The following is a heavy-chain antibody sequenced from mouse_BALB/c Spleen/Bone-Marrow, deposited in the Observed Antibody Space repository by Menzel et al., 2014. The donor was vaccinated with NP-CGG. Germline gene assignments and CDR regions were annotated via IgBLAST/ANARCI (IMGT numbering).Heavy chain of an antibody. D-gene: IGHD2-4*01. CDR3: ARARSTVITTWCFDV. CDR1: GYTFTSYW. J-gene: IGHJ1*01. CDR2: FAPGSGNT. V-gene: IGHV1S41*01. Sequence: DLVKPGASVKLSCKASGYTFTSYWINWIKPRPGQGLEWIGRFAPGSGNTYYNEMFKGKATLTVDTSSSTAYIQLSSLSAEDSAVYFCARARSTVITTWCFDVWGAGTTVTVSS.